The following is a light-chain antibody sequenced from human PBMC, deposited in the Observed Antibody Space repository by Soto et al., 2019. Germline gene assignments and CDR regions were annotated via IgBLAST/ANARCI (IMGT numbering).Light chain of an antibody. CDR3: QEYDSYSPWT. CDR1: QSISSW. Sequence: DIPMTQSPSTLSASVGDRVTITCRASQSISSWLAWYQQKPGKAPKLLIYAASTLESGVPSRFSGSGSGTEFTLTISSLQPDDFATYYCQEYDSYSPWTFGPGTKVEIK. J-gene: IGKJ1*01. CDR2: AAS. V-gene: IGKV1-5*01.